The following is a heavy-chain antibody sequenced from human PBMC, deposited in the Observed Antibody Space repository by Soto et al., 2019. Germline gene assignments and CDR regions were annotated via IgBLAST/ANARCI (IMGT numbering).Heavy chain of an antibody. CDR1: GFSLGPYG. D-gene: IGHD1-1*01. CDR2: FSGGSGAI. V-gene: IGHV3-23*01. Sequence: GSLRLSCAVSGFSLGPYGVTWVRQTPEKGLEWVTGFSGGSGAIFYADSVRGRFTISRDSSTAYLQMNNLRPEDTAVYFCARWNGFGDSWGQGSLVTVSS. J-gene: IGHJ4*02. CDR3: ARWNGFGDS.